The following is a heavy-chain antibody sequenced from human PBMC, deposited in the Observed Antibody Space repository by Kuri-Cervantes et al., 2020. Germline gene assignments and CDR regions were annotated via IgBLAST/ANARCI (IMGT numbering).Heavy chain of an antibody. J-gene: IGHJ6*03. CDR1: GDTFTSYG. CDR3: ARTDCSSTSCYFYYYNMDV. D-gene: IGHD2-2*01. V-gene: IGHV1-18*01. Sequence: ASVKVSCKASGDTFTSYGISWVRQAPGQGLEWMGWISAYNGNTNYAQKLQGRVTMTTDTSTSTAYMELRSLRSDDTAVYYCARTDCSSTSCYFYYYNMDVWGKGTTVTVSS. CDR2: ISAYNGNT.